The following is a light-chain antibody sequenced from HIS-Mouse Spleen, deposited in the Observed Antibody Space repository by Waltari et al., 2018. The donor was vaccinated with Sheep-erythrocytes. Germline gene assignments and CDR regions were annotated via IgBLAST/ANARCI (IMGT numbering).Light chain of an antibody. CDR1: QSVSSY. CDR3: QQLNSYPHT. V-gene: IGKV3-11*01. Sequence: EIVLTQSPATLSLSPGERATLSCRASQSVSSYLAWYQQKPGQAPRLLIYDASTLQSGVPSRFSGSGSGTEFTLTISSLQPEDFATYYCQQLNSYPHTFGQGTKLEIK. J-gene: IGKJ2*01. CDR2: DAS.